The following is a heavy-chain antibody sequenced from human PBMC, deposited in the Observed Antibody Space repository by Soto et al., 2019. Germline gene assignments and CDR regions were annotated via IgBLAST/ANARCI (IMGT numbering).Heavy chain of an antibody. V-gene: IGHV1-69*01. Sequence: QVQLVQSGAEVKKPGSSVTVSCKAPGGTFSSYAISWVRKPPGQGLEWMGGVIPIFGTANYAQKFQGRVTITADESTSTAYMELSSLRSEDTAVYYCARPRTYLGDNWFDPWGQGTLVTVSS. CDR3: ARPRTYLGDNWFDP. CDR2: VIPIFGTA. J-gene: IGHJ5*02. CDR1: GGTFSSYA. D-gene: IGHD3-16*02.